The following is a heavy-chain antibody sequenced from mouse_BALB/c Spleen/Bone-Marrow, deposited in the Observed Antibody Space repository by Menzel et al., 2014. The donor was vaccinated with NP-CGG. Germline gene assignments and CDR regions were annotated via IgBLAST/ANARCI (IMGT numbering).Heavy chain of an antibody. V-gene: IGHV1-7*01. J-gene: IGHJ2*01. Sequence: VQLQQSGAELAKPGASVKMSCKASGYTFTDYWMHWVQQRPGQGLEWLGYINPSTGYTEYNQKFKDKATLTTDKSSSTAYMQLNSLTSEDSAVYYRARFYDGYYLPLDYWGQGTTLTVSS. CDR2: INPSTGYT. CDR3: ARFYDGYYLPLDY. CDR1: GYTFTDYW. D-gene: IGHD2-3*01.